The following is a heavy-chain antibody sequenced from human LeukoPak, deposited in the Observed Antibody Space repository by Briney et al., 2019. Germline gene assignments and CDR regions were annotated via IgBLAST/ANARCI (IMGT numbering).Heavy chain of an antibody. V-gene: IGHV3-23*01. CDR2: ITGSGGAT. D-gene: IGHD3-9*01. CDR1: GFTFSNYA. J-gene: IGHJ4*02. CDR3: AKWGDYDVLTGYYDSDY. Sequence: GASLRLSCAASGFTFSNYAMSWVRQAPGKGLEWVSAITGSGGATCYADSVKGRFTISRDNSKNTLYLQINSLRGEDTAVYYCAKWGDYDVLTGYYDSDYWGQGTLVTVSS.